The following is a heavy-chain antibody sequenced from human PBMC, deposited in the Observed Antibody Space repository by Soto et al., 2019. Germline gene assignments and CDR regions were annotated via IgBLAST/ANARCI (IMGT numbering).Heavy chain of an antibody. CDR3: ARVYNWNKVANYYYMDV. CDR2: IYHSGST. Sequence: QVQLQESGPGLVKPSGTLSLTCAVSSGSISSSNWWSRVRQPPGKGLEWIGEIYHSGSTNYNPSLKSRVTISVDKSKNQFSLKLSSVTAADTAVYYCARVYNWNKVANYYYMDVWGKGTTVTVSS. V-gene: IGHV4-4*02. CDR1: SGSISSSNW. J-gene: IGHJ6*03. D-gene: IGHD1-20*01.